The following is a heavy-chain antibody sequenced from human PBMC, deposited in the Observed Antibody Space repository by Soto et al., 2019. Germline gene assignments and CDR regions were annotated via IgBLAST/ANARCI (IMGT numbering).Heavy chain of an antibody. CDR3: ARAFFYQGSDSRGYSFDAFDF. D-gene: IGHD3-22*01. CDR1: GYTFTSSG. J-gene: IGHJ3*01. CDR2: MSAHTGSS. Sequence: QVQLVQSGAEVKKPGASVKVSCKASGYTFTSSGMCWVRQAPGQGLEWMGWMSAHTGSSEYAQRFQGRVTMTTDRSTSTAYMELRSLRSDDTAVYYCARAFFYQGSDSRGYSFDAFDFWGPGTLVTVSS. V-gene: IGHV1-18*01.